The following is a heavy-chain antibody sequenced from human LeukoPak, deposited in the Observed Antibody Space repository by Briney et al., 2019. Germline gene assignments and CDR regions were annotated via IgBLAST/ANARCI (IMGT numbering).Heavy chain of an antibody. J-gene: IGHJ4*02. D-gene: IGHD1-26*01. CDR2: IIPIFGTA. V-gene: IGHV1-69*05. CDR1: GGTFSSYA. Sequence: SVKVSCKASGGTFSSYAISWVRQAPGQGLEWMGRIIPIFGTANYAQKFQGRVTITTDESTSTAYMELRSLRSDDTAVYYCARVKGGSYYYWGQGTLVTVSS. CDR3: ARVKGGSYYY.